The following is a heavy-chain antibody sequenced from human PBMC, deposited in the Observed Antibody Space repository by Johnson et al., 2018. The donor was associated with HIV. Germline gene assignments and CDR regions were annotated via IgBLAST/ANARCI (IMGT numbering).Heavy chain of an antibody. D-gene: IGHD1-26*01. CDR1: GFTFSSYV. CDR3: ARVGGSYGDAFDI. Sequence: QVQLVESGGGVVQPGRSLRLSCAASGFTFSSYVMHWVRQAPGKGLEWVAVISYDGSNKYYADSVKGRFTISRDNAKNSLYLQMNSLRAEDTAVYYCARVGGSYGDAFDIWGQGTMVTVSS. V-gene: IGHV3-30-3*01. CDR2: ISYDGSNK. J-gene: IGHJ3*02.